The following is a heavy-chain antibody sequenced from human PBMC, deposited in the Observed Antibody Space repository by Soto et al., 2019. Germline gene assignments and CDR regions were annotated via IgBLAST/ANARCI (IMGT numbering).Heavy chain of an antibody. J-gene: IGHJ4*02. CDR3: ARVPNPPSSSPIYGLYYFDY. V-gene: IGHV4-4*02. CDR2: IYHSGST. Sequence: PSETLSLTCAVSSGSISSSNWWSWVRQPPGKGLEWIGEIYHSGSTNYNPSLKSRVTISVDKSKNQFSLKLSSVTAADTAVYYCARVPNPPSSSPIYGLYYFDYWGQGTLVTVSS. CDR1: SGSISSSNW. D-gene: IGHD6-13*01.